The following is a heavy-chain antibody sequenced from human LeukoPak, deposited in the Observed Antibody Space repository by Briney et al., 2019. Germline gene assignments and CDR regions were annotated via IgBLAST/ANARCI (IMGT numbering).Heavy chain of an antibody. Sequence: GASVKVSCKASGYTFTAYYMSWVRQAPGQGLEWMGWIDPNSGGTNFAQKFQGRVTMTRDTSISTASMELIRLRSDDTAIYYYARSGSMYGSDAFDMWGQGTMVAVSS. J-gene: IGHJ3*02. V-gene: IGHV1-2*02. CDR2: IDPNSGGT. CDR1: GYTFTAYY. D-gene: IGHD5-18*01. CDR3: ARSGSMYGSDAFDM.